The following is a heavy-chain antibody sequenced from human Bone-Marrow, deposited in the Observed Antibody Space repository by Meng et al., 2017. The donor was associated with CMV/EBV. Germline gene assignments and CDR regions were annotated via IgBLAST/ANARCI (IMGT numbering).Heavy chain of an antibody. CDR2: MNPNSGNT. CDR1: GYTFTSYD. J-gene: IGHJ6*02. D-gene: IGHD3-3*01. CDR3: ARGVARTYYDFWSGCGDG. Sequence: ASVKVSCKASGYTFTSYDINWVRQATGQGLEWMGWMNPNSGNTGYAQKFQGRVTITRNTSISTAYMELSSLRSEDTAVYYCARGVARTYYDFWSGCGDGWGQGTTVTVSS. V-gene: IGHV1-8*03.